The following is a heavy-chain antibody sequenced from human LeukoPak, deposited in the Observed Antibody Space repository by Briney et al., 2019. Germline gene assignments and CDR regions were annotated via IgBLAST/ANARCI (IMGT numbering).Heavy chain of an antibody. J-gene: IGHJ4*02. CDR1: GGSINSGSYY. V-gene: IGHV4-39*01. CDR3: ARHPPRDGSAFDY. Sequence: SETLSLTCTVSGGSINSGSYYWGWIRQPPGKGLEWIASMYYSGTTFYSPSLKSRVTISVDTSKNQLSLKLGSVTAADTAVYYCARHPPRDGSAFDYWGQGTLVTVSS. CDR2: MYYSGTT.